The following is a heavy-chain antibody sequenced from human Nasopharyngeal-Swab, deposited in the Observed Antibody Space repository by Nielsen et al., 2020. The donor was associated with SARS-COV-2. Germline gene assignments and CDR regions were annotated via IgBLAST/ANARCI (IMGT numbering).Heavy chain of an antibody. Sequence: GGSLRLSCAASGFTFSSYGMHWVRQAPGKGLEWVAVISYDGSNKHYADSVKGRFTISRDNSRNTLYLQMNSLRAEDTAVYYCAKDFSGSYGGMDVWGQGTTVTVSS. J-gene: IGHJ6*02. V-gene: IGHV3-30*18. CDR3: AKDFSGSYGGMDV. CDR1: GFTFSSYG. CDR2: ISYDGSNK. D-gene: IGHD1-26*01.